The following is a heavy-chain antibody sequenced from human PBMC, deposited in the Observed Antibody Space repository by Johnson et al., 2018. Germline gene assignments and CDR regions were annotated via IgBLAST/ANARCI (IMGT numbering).Heavy chain of an antibody. CDR1: GFTFSSYG. CDR3: ARDGGYYYESSGYYLAEYFQH. V-gene: IGHV3-33*01. Sequence: EQLLESGGGVVQPGMSLRLSCAASGFTFSSYGMHWVRQAPGKGLEWVAVIWYDGSNKYYADSVKGRFTISIDNSKNTLYLQMKSLRAEDTAVYYCARDGGYYYESSGYYLAEYFQHWGQGTLVTVSS. J-gene: IGHJ1*01. D-gene: IGHD3-22*01. CDR2: IWYDGSNK.